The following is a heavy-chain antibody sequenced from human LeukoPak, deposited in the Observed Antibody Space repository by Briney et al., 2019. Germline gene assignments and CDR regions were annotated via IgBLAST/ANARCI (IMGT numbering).Heavy chain of an antibody. CDR3: ARDLGSSATSTNWFDP. CDR2: ISAYNGNT. J-gene: IGHJ5*02. V-gene: IGHV1-18*01. CDR1: GYTFTSYG. Sequence: SVKVSCKASGYTFTSYGISWVRQAPGQGLEWMGWISAYNGNTNYAQKLQDRVTMTTDTSTSTAYMELRSLRSDDTAVYYCARDLGSSATSTNWFDPWGQGTLVTVSS. D-gene: IGHD6-6*01.